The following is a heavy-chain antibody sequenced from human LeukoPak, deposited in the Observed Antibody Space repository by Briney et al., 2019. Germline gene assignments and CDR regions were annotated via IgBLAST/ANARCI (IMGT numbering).Heavy chain of an antibody. CDR1: NGPITSTKW. Sequence: SGTLSLTCTVSNGPITSTKWWSWVRQPSGKGLEWIGEISHTGSTNYNPSFNSRVTMSVDKSKSQFSLNLKSVTAADTALYYCASSSLVVVVTYGFDIWGRGTVVTVSS. D-gene: IGHD2-21*01. J-gene: IGHJ3*02. CDR2: ISHTGST. CDR3: ASSSLVVVVTYGFDI. V-gene: IGHV4-4*02.